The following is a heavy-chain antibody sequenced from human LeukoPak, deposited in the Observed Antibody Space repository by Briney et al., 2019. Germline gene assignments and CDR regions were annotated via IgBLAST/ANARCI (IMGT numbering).Heavy chain of an antibody. Sequence: SETLSLTCTVSGGSISSSSYYWGWIRQPPGKGLEWIGSIYYSGSTYYNPSLKSRVTISVDTSKNQFSLKLSSVTAADTAVYYCARQLYDYGDLYFDYWGQGTLVTVSS. V-gene: IGHV4-39*01. D-gene: IGHD4-17*01. CDR3: ARQLYDYGDLYFDY. J-gene: IGHJ4*02. CDR2: IYYSGST. CDR1: GGSISSSSYY.